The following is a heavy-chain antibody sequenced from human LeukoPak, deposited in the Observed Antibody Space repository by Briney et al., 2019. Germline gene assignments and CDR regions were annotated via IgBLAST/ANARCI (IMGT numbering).Heavy chain of an antibody. CDR1: GGSFSGYY. V-gene: IGHV4-34*01. CDR2: INHSGST. J-gene: IGHJ4*02. CDR3: ARGPYYYGSGSYYRVRSYSDY. Sequence: PSETLSLTCAVYGGSFSGYYWSWIRQPPGKGLEWIGEINHSGSTNYNPSLKSRVTISVDTSKNQFSLKLSSVTAADTAVYYCARGPYYYGSGSYYRVRSYSDYWGRGTLVTVSS. D-gene: IGHD3-10*01.